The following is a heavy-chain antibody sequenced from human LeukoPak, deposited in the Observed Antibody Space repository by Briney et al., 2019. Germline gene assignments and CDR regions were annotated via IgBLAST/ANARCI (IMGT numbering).Heavy chain of an antibody. CDR3: ARVMTTVTKAFDY. J-gene: IGHJ4*02. CDR2: INWNGGST. CDR1: GFTFSDYY. D-gene: IGHD4-17*01. Sequence: GGSLRLSCAASGFTFSDYYMSWVRQAPGKGLEWVSGINWNGGSTGYADSVKGRFTISRDNAKNSLYLQMNSLRAEDTAVYYCARVMTTVTKAFDYWGQGTLVTVSS. V-gene: IGHV3-20*04.